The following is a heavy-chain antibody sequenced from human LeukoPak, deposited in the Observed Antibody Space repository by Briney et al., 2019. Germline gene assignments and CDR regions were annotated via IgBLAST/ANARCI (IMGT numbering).Heavy chain of an antibody. CDR1: GFTFSSYS. CDR2: ISSSSSTI. Sequence: GGSLRLSCAASGFTFSSYSMNWVRQAPGKGLEWVSYISSSSSTIYYADPVKGRFTISRDNSKNTLYLQMNSLRAEDTAVYYCAKDPETTRYYDSGGYADYWGQGTLVTVSS. CDR3: AKDPETTRYYDSGGYADY. D-gene: IGHD3-22*01. V-gene: IGHV3-48*01. J-gene: IGHJ4*02.